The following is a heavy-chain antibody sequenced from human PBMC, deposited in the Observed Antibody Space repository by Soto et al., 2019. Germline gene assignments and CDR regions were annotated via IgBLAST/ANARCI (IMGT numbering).Heavy chain of an antibody. CDR1: GFTFSNYA. J-gene: IGHJ4*02. D-gene: IGHD3-9*01. Sequence: PGGSLRLSCSVSGFTFSNYAMHWVRQAPGEGLEYVSGITSDGDNTYHADSVKGRFTISRDNSKNTLYLQMSSLRVEDTAIYYCVKGNQLLRYYFEFWGQGTLVPVYS. CDR2: ITSDGDNT. V-gene: IGHV3-64D*06. CDR3: VKGNQLLRYYFEF.